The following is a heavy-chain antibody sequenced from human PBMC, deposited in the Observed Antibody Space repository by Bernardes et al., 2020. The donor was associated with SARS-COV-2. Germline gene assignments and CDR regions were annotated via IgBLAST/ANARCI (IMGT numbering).Heavy chain of an antibody. CDR1: GDSISSDY. J-gene: IGHJ4*02. Sequence: SETLSLTCTVSGDSISSDYWSWIRQPPGKGLEWIGYIYYSGSTKYNPSLKSRVTISVDTSKNQFSLNLRSVTAADTAVYYCARVVVPVAGVDYWGQGTLVTVSS. CDR3: ARVVVPVAGVDY. D-gene: IGHD2-2*01. V-gene: IGHV4-59*08. CDR2: IYYSGST.